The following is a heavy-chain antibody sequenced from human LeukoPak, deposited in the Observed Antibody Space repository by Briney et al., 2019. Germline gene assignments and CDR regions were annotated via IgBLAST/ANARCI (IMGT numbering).Heavy chain of an antibody. V-gene: IGHV4-38-2*01. J-gene: IGHJ3*02. CDR2: IYHSGST. CDR1: GYSISSGYY. CDR3: ARYYDFWSGYHRQGNAFDI. Sequence: SETLSLTCAVSGYSISSGYYWGWIRQPPGKGLEWIGSIYHSGSTYYNPSLKSRVTISVDTSKNQFSLKLSSVTAADTAVYYCARYYDFWSGYHRQGNAFDIWGQGTMVTVSS. D-gene: IGHD3-3*01.